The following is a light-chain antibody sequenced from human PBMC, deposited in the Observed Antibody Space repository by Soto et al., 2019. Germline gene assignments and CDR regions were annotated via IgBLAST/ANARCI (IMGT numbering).Light chain of an antibody. CDR1: QAISSW. J-gene: IGKJ1*01. CDR2: NAS. V-gene: IGKV1-5*03. Sequence: DIQMTQSPSTLSGSVGDRVTITCRASQAISSWLAWYQQKPGKAPQLLIYNASTLKSGVPSRFSGSGSGTEFTLTISSLQPDDFATYYCQHYYSYSEAFGQGTKVEIK. CDR3: QHYYSYSEA.